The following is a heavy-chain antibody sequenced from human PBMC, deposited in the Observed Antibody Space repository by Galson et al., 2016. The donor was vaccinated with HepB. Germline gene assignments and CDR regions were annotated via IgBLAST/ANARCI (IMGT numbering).Heavy chain of an antibody. CDR3: AKSVRHYYDSSGYPSRGFWDWMDP. V-gene: IGHV4-4*02. CDR2: IYHSGGT. CDR1: GGSISSSNW. D-gene: IGHD3-22*01. J-gene: IGHJ5*02. Sequence: SETLSLTCAVSGGSISSSNWWSWVRQSPEKGLEWLGEIYHSGGTNYNPSLKSRVTISLDKSKNQFSLKLTSVTAADTAVYYCAKSVRHYYDSSGYPSRGFWDWMDPWGQGILVTVSS.